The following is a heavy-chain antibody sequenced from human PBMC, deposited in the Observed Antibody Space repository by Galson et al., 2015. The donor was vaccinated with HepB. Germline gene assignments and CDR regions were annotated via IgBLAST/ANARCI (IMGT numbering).Heavy chain of an antibody. Sequence: SVKVSCKASGYTFTSYAMSWVRQAPGQGLEWMGWINTNTGNPTYAQGFTGRFVFSLDTSVSTAYLQISSLKAEDTAVYYCARGIVVVPAAIIHYYYMDVWGKGTTVTVSS. D-gene: IGHD2-2*01. CDR1: GYTFTSYA. J-gene: IGHJ6*03. CDR3: ARGIVVVPAAIIHYYYMDV. CDR2: INTNTGNP. V-gene: IGHV7-4-1*02.